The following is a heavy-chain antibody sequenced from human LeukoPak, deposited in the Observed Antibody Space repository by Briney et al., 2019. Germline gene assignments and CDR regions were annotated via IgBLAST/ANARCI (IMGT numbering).Heavy chain of an antibody. CDR3: ARDRAGDSFDI. J-gene: IGHJ3*02. CDR2: IYTSGNT. D-gene: IGHD7-27*01. V-gene: IGHV4-61*02. Sequence: SQTLSLTYTVSGDSISSGNYYWTWIRQPAGKGLEWIGRIYTSGNTNYNPSLKSRVTISMDTSKNQFSLNLNSVTAADTAVYYCARDRAGDSFDIWGQGTMVTVSS. CDR1: GDSISSGNYY.